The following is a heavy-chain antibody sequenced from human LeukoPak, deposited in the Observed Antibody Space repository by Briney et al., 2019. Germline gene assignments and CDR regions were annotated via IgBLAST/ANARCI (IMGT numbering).Heavy chain of an antibody. D-gene: IGHD3-10*01. Sequence: GGSLRLSCAASGFTFSSYEMSWVRQAPGKGLEWVAVISYDGSNKYYADSVKGRFTISRDNSKNTLYLQMNSLRAEDTAVYYCAKDEGFSGSYSYFDYWGQGTLVTVSS. CDR3: AKDEGFSGSYSYFDY. CDR1: GFTFSSYE. J-gene: IGHJ4*02. CDR2: ISYDGSNK. V-gene: IGHV3-30*18.